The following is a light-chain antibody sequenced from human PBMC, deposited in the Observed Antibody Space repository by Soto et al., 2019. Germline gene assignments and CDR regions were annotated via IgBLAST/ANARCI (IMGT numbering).Light chain of an antibody. CDR3: QQSYSTPQT. CDR1: QTINSY. J-gene: IGKJ2*01. V-gene: IGKV1-39*01. Sequence: DIQMTQSPSSLSASVGDRVTITCRASQTINSYLNWYQQKPGQAPKLLMYAASSLQSGVPSRFSGSGSGTDFTLTISSLQPEDFATYYCQQSYSTPQTFGQGTKLEI. CDR2: AAS.